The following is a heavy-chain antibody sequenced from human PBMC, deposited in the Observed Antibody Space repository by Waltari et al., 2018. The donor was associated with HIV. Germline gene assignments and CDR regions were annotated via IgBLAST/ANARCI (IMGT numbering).Heavy chain of an antibody. CDR3: ARGGGRGQSPVDY. V-gene: IGHV4-39*01. Sequence: QLQLQESGPGLVKPSETLSLTCPVPGVSLRTSSYYCGWIRPPPGKGLEWIGSIYYSGSTSYNPSRKGRVTISVDTSKTQFSLKLSSVTAADTAVYYCARGGGRGQSPVDYWGQGTLVTVSS. D-gene: IGHD3-10*01. CDR1: GVSLRTSSYY. J-gene: IGHJ4*02. CDR2: IYYSGST.